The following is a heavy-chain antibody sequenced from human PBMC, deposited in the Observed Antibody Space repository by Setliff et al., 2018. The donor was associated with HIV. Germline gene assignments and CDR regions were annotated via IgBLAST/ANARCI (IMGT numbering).Heavy chain of an antibody. CDR1: GVSITSATYY. V-gene: IGHV4-31*11. D-gene: IGHD5-18*01. CDR3: AREGKTALVTKYFDY. Sequence: SETLSLTCAVSGVSITSATYYWSWIRHSPGKGLEWIGYIDYSGSAFYNPSLKSRLTISRDTSKNQFSLRMKSVTAANTAVYYCAREGKTALVTKYFDYWGQGTLVTVSS. CDR2: IDYSGSA. J-gene: IGHJ4*02.